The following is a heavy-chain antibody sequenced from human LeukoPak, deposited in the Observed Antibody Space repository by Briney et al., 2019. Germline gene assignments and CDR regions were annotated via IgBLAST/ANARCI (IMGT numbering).Heavy chain of an antibody. CDR1: GGSISSGGYY. CDR2: IYYSGSN. J-gene: IGHJ3*02. V-gene: IGHV4-30-4*08. CDR3: ARDQTGYYDSSGYYYNDAFDI. Sequence: SETLSLTCTVSGGSISSGGYYWSWIRQPPGKGLEWIGYIYYSGSNYYNPSLKSRVTISVDTSKNQFSLKLSSVTAADTAVYYCARDQTGYYDSSGYYYNDAFDIWGQGTMVTVSS. D-gene: IGHD3-22*01.